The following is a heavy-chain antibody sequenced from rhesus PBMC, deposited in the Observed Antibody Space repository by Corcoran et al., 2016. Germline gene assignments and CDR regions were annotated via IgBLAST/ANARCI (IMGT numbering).Heavy chain of an antibody. J-gene: IGHJ4*01. CDR3: ARAPGMAAATQY. CDR1: GGSISSSNW. Sequence: QVQLQESGPAVVKPSETLSLTCAVSGGSISSSNWWSWIRQSPGKGLEWIGGIYVSGGSTEYNPPLKRRVTISKGPSKNQFSLKLSSVSAADTAVYYCARAPGMAAATQYWGQGVLVTVSS. D-gene: IGHD6-25*01. CDR2: IYVSGGST. V-gene: IGHV4-93*01.